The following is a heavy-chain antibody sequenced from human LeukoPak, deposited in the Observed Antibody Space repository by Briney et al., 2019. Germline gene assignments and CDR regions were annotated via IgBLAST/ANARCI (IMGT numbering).Heavy chain of an antibody. D-gene: IGHD3-22*01. J-gene: IGHJ4*02. CDR2: ISAYNGNT. CDR3: ARERRYYDSSGYPDY. V-gene: IGHV1-18*01. Sequence: ASVKVSCKASGYTFTRYGISWVRQAPGQGLEWMGWISAYNGNTNYAQKLQGRVTMTTDTSTSTAYMELRSLRSDDTAVYYCARERRYYDSSGYPDYWGQGTLVTVSS. CDR1: GYTFTRYG.